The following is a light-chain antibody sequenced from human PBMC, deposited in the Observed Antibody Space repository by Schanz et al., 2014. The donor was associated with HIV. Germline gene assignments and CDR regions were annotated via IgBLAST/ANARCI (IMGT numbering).Light chain of an antibody. V-gene: IGLV3-21*04. CDR1: DIGTYS. CDR2: SDT. CDR3: AAWDDSLSGYV. J-gene: IGLJ1*01. Sequence: SYELTQPPSLSVAPGKTADITCGGDDIGTYSVHWYQQKPGQAPVLVIYSDTERPSGIPDRFSGSKSGTSASLAISGLRSEDEADYYCAAWDDSLSGYVFGTGTKLTVL.